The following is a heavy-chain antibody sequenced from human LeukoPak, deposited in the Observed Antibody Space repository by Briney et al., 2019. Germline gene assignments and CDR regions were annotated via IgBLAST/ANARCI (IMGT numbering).Heavy chain of an antibody. CDR2: INYSGST. CDR1: GDSISSGNYY. CDR3: AGLKYYYMDV. Sequence: PSETLSLTCTVSGDSISSGNYYWCWIRQPPGKGLEWIGSINYSGSTYYNSSLKSRVTISIDTSKNQFSLKLSSVTAADTAVYYCAGLKYYYMDVWGKGTTVTVSS. J-gene: IGHJ6*03. V-gene: IGHV4-39*01.